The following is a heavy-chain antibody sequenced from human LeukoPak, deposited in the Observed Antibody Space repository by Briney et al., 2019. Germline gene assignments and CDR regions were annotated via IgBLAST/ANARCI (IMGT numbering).Heavy chain of an antibody. D-gene: IGHD3-22*01. Sequence: GGTLRLSCAASGFTFSSYGMYWVRQAPGKGLEWVAFIRYDGSNKYYADSVKGRFTISRDNSKNTLDLQMNSLRAEDTAVYYCAKDPTHFRVWDDYDNTRLNYWGQGTLVTVSS. CDR1: GFTFSSYG. CDR3: AKDPTHFRVWDDYDNTRLNY. V-gene: IGHV3-30*02. CDR2: IRYDGSNK. J-gene: IGHJ4*02.